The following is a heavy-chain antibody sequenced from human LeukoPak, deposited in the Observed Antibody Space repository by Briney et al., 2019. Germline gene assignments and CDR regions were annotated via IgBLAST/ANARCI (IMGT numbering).Heavy chain of an antibody. CDR2: ISSSSSYI. D-gene: IGHD2-21*02. CDR1: GFSFSSYT. CDR3: ARDGRCGGDCYAS. J-gene: IGHJ4*02. Sequence: PSGSLTLSCAASGFSFSSYTMNWVRQAPGKGLEWVSIISSSSSYIYYADSVKGRFTISRDNAKNALYLQMNSLRVEDTAVYYCARDGRCGGDCYASWGQGTLVNVSS. V-gene: IGHV3-21*01.